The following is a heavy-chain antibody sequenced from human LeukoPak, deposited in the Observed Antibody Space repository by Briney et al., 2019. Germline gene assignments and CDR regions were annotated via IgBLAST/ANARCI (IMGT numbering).Heavy chain of an antibody. V-gene: IGHV4-39*01. CDR3: ARGSGTYYRGREYNWFDP. CDR1: GFTFSSYA. J-gene: IGHJ5*02. D-gene: IGHD3-10*01. Sequence: KPGGSLRLSCAASGFTFSSYAMSWIRQPPGKGLEWIGSIYYSGSTYYNPSLKSRVTISVDTSKNQFSLKLSSVTAADTAVYYCARGSGTYYRGREYNWFDPWGQGTLVTVSS. CDR2: IYYSGST.